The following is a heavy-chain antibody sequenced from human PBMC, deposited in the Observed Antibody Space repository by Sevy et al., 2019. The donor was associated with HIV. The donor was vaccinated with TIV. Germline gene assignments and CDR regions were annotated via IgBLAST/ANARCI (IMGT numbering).Heavy chain of an antibody. CDR3: ARVDSNYDKGFDP. D-gene: IGHD3-22*01. CDR1: RFTFSSYE. CDR2: ISSSGTTI. Sequence: GGSLRLSCEASRFTFSSYEMNWVRQAPGKGLEWVSYISSSGTTIKYADSVKGRFTISRDNAKNSLYIQMNSLRAEDTAVYYCARVDSNYDKGFDPWGHGTLVTVSS. J-gene: IGHJ5*02. V-gene: IGHV3-48*03.